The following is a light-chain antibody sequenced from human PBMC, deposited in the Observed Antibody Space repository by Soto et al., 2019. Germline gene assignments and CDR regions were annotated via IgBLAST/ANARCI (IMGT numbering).Light chain of an antibody. CDR2: EGS. CDR1: SSDVGSYSL. V-gene: IGLV2-23*01. Sequence: QSVLTQPASVSGSPGQSITISCTGTSSDVGSYSLVSWYQQHPGTAPKLVIYEGSKRPSGVSNRFSGSKSGNTASLTISGLQAEDEADYYCCSYAGSSTYVFGTGTKVTVL. J-gene: IGLJ1*01. CDR3: CSYAGSSTYV.